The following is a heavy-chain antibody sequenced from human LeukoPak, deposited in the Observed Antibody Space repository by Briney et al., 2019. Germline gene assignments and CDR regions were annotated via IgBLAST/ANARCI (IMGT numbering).Heavy chain of an antibody. V-gene: IGHV3-48*01. J-gene: IGHJ3*02. Sequence: PGGSLRLSCAASGFTFSSYSMNWVRQAPGKGLEWVSYISSSSSTIYYADSVKGRFTISRDNAKNSLYLQMNSQGAEDTAVYYCARDDYDYVWGSYRFDAFDIWGQGTMVTVSS. CDR1: GFTFSSYS. CDR2: ISSSSSTI. CDR3: ARDDYDYVWGSYRFDAFDI. D-gene: IGHD3-16*02.